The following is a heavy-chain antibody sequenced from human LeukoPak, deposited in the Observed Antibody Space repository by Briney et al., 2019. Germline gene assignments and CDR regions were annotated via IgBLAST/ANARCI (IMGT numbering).Heavy chain of an antibody. CDR3: ARVGGNWGSPFDY. J-gene: IGHJ4*02. V-gene: IGHV3-74*01. Sequence: GGSLRLSCAASGFTFSNYWMHWVRQVPGKGLVWVSRINGDGTSTSYADSVKGRFTISRDNAKNTLYLQMNSLRAEDTAVYYCARVGGNWGSPFDYRGQGTLVTVSS. D-gene: IGHD7-27*01. CDR2: INGDGTST. CDR1: GFTFSNYW.